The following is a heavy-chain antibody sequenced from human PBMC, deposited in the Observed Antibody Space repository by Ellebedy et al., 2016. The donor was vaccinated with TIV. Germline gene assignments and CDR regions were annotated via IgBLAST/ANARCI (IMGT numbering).Heavy chain of an antibody. D-gene: IGHD5-24*01. CDR1: GYTFTGYF. CDR2: INPNSGDT. V-gene: IGHV1-2*04. Sequence: AASVKVSCKASGYTFTGYFIHWVRLAPGQGLEWMGWINPNSGDTNYAQNFQGWVTMTRNTSISTAYLELSRLRSDDTADYYCARQEMATIGYSFDIWGQGTMVTVSS. CDR3: ARQEMATIGYSFDI. J-gene: IGHJ3*02.